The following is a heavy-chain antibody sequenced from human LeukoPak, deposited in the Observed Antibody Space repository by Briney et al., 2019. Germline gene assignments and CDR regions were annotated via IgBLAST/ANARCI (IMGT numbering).Heavy chain of an antibody. CDR3: ARDYKYAFDN. CDR1: GFTFSDYS. Sequence: GGSLRLSCAASGFTFSDYSMNWVREAPGKGLEWISYIGIDSGNTNYADSVKGRFTISGDKAKNSLYLQMNSLRVEDTAVYYCARDYKYAFDNWGQGTLVTVSS. V-gene: IGHV3-48*01. J-gene: IGHJ4*02. D-gene: IGHD5-24*01. CDR2: IGIDSGNT.